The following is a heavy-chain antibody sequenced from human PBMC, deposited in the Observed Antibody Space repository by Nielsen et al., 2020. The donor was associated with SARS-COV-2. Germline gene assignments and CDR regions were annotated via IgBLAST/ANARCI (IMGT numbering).Heavy chain of an antibody. CDR1: GFTFSSYS. Sequence: GGSLRLSCAASGFTFSSYSMNWVRQAPGKGLEWVSYISSSSSTIYYADSVKGRFTISRDNAKNSLYLQMNSLRAEDTAVYYCARQQWPYGGNYYYYYMDVWGKGTTVTVSS. CDR3: ARQQWPYGGNYYYYYMDV. J-gene: IGHJ6*03. D-gene: IGHD6-19*01. CDR2: ISSSSSTI. V-gene: IGHV3-48*01.